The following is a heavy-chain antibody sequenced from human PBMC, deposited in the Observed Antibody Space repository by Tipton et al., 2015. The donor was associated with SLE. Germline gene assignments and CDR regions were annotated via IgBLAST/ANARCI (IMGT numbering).Heavy chain of an antibody. CDR2: INYSGDRT. J-gene: IGHJ4*02. CDR1: GFTFNSYA. D-gene: IGHD3-10*01. V-gene: IGHV3-23*01. CDR3: ARDLRFYGSGSRYYFDH. Sequence: SLRLSCVASGFTFNSYAMSWVRQAPGKGLEWVSAINYSGDRTYYIDSVKGRFIISRDTSKNTLYLQMNTLRPEDTGFYYCARDLRFYGSGSRYYFDHWGQGTSVTVSP.